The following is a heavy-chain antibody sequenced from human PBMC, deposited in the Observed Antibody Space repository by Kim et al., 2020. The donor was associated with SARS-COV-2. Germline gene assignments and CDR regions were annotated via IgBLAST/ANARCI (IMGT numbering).Heavy chain of an antibody. Sequence: SNKYYADAVKGRLTNSRDNSKNTLYLQMNSLRAEDTAVYYCATILYDSSPWGQGTLVTVSS. V-gene: IGHV3-33*01. CDR3: ATILYDSSP. D-gene: IGHD3-22*01. J-gene: IGHJ5*02. CDR2: SNK.